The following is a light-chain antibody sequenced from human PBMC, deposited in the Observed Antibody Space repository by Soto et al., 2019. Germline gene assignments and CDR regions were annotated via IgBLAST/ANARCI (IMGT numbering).Light chain of an antibody. CDR3: QQYKSYPLT. CDR2: KAS. CDR1: QSIVSS. Sequence: DIQMTQSPSTLSASVGDRVTITCRASQSIVSSLAWYQQKPGRAPTLLIYKASTLESGVQSRFSGSGSGTEFNLTISSLQPDDCATYYCQQYKSYPLTFGQGTRLEIK. J-gene: IGKJ5*01. V-gene: IGKV1-5*03.